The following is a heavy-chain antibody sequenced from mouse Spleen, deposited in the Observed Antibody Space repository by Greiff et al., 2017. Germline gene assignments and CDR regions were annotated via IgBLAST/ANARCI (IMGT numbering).Heavy chain of an antibody. CDR3: TRSVVATGGYYFDY. CDR2: IDPETGGT. J-gene: IGHJ2*01. D-gene: IGHD1-1*01. V-gene: IGHV1-15*01. CDR1: GYTFTDYE. Sequence: VQLQQSGAELVRPGASVTLSCKASGYTFTDYEMHWVKQTPVHGLEWIGAIDPETGGTAYNQKFKGKAILTADKSSSTAYMELRSLTSEDSAVYYCTRSVVATGGYYFDYWGQGTTLTVSS.